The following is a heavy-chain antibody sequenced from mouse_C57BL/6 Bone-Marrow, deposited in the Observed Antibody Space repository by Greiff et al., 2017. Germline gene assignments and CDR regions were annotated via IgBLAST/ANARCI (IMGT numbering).Heavy chain of an antibody. Sequence: EVQGVESGGGLVKPGGSLKLSCAASGFTFSSYAMSWVRQTPEKRLEWVATISDGGSYTYYPDNVKGRFTISRDNAKNNLYLQMSHLKSEDTAMYYCARGVNYYGSSYYFDYWGQGTTLTVSS. D-gene: IGHD1-1*01. J-gene: IGHJ2*01. CDR2: ISDGGSYT. CDR1: GFTFSSYA. CDR3: ARGVNYYGSSYYFDY. V-gene: IGHV5-4*01.